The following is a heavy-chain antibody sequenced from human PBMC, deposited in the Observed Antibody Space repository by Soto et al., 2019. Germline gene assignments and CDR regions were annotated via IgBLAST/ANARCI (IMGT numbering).Heavy chain of an antibody. CDR1: GGSIGTRNYY. J-gene: IGHJ4*02. D-gene: IGHD6-19*01. CDR2: LYYSGST. CDR3: ARHYSSGWDYFDY. Sequence: QLQLQESGPGLVKPSETLSLTCNVSGGSIGTRNYYWAWIRQPPGKGLAWIGSLYYSGSTYYNPSLKSRVTISVDTSKNQFSLKVTSVTAADTAVYYCARHYSSGWDYFDYWGQGTLVTVSS. V-gene: IGHV4-39*01.